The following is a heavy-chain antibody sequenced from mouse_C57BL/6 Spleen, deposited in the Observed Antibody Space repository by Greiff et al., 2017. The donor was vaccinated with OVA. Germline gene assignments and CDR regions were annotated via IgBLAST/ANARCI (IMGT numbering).Heavy chain of an antibody. D-gene: IGHD1-1*01. CDR1: GFNIKDYY. CDR3: ASIYYYGSSGFAY. CDR2: IDPEDGET. J-gene: IGHJ3*01. V-gene: IGHV14-2*01. Sequence: EVKLQESGAELVKPGASVKLSCTASGFNIKDYYMHWVKQRTEQGLEWIGRIDPEDGETKYAPKFQGKATITADTSSNTSYLQLSSLTAEDTAVYYCASIYYYGSSGFAYWGQGTLVTVSA.